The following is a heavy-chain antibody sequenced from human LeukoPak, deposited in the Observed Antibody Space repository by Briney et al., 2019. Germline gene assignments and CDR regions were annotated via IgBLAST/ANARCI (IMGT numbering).Heavy chain of an antibody. CDR3: ARGGSGDRFDY. CDR2: ISYDGSNK. D-gene: IGHD4-17*01. V-gene: IGHV3-30*03. CDR1: GFTFSSYG. Sequence: GRSLRLSCAASGFTFSSYGMHWVRQAPGKGLEWVAVISYDGSNKYYADSVKGRFTISRDNAKNSLYLQMNSLRAEDTAVYYCARGGSGDRFDYWGQGTLVTVSS. J-gene: IGHJ4*02.